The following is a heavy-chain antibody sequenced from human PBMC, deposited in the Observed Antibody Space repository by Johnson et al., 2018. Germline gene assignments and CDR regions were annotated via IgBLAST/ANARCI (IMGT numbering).Heavy chain of an antibody. D-gene: IGHD4-17*01. CDR1: GGSFSGSY. CDR2: INHRGSP. Sequence: QVQLQQWGAGLLKPSETLSLTCAVYGGSFSGSYWSWIRQPPGKGLEWIGDINHRGSPNYNPSLKSLVTISVDTSQNHFPLKLRAVTAPETAVYYCARGVGYGDYNDAFDIWGQGTMVTVSS. J-gene: IGHJ3*02. V-gene: IGHV4-34*01. CDR3: ARGVGYGDYNDAFDI.